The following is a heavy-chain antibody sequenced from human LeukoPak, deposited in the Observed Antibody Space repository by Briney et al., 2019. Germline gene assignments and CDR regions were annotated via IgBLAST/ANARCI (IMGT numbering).Heavy chain of an antibody. V-gene: IGHV3-21*01. CDR3: ARADTMVRGVINWFDP. CDR2: ISSSSSYI. J-gene: IGHJ5*02. Sequence: GGSLRLSCAASGFTLSSYSMNWVRQAPGKGLEWVSSISSSSSYIYYADSVKGRFTISRDNAKNSLYLQMNSLRAEDTAVYYCARADTMVRGVINWFDPWGQGTLVTVSS. D-gene: IGHD3-10*01. CDR1: GFTLSSYS.